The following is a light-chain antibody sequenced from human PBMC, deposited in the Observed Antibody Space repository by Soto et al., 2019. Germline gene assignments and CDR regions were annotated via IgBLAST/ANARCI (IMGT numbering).Light chain of an antibody. CDR2: STN. CDR3: VLYMGSGIWV. V-gene: IGLV8-61*01. Sequence: QAVVTQEPSFSVSPGRTVTLTCGLSSGSVSTSYYPSWYQQTPGQAPRTLIYSTNTRSSGVPDRFSGSILGNKAALTIAGAQADDESYYYCVLYMGSGIWVFGGGTKLTVL. J-gene: IGLJ3*02. CDR1: SGSVSTSYY.